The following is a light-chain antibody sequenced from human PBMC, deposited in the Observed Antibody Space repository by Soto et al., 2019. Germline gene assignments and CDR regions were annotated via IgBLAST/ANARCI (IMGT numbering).Light chain of an antibody. CDR3: QQRYNWPIT. CDR1: QSVSGY. V-gene: IGKV3-11*01. Sequence: EIVLTQSPATLSLSPWETATLSCMASQSVSGYIVWYQQKPGQAPRLLIYADSNRATGIPARFSGSGSGTDFTLTISSLEPEDFSVYYCQQRYNWPITFGQGTRLEIK. J-gene: IGKJ5*01. CDR2: ADS.